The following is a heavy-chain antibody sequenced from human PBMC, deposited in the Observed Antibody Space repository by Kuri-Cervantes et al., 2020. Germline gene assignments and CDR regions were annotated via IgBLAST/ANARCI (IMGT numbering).Heavy chain of an antibody. V-gene: IGHV3-30*19. CDR3: ARVLWRYSSGPFDY. D-gene: IGHD6-19*01. CDR2: ISYDGSNK. CDR1: GFTFSSYG. Sequence: GESLKISCTASGFTFSSYGIHWVRQAPGKGLEWVAVISYDGSNKYYADSVKGRFTISRDNSKNTLYLQMNSLRAEDTAVYCCARVLWRYSSGPFDYWGQGTLVTVSS. J-gene: IGHJ4*02.